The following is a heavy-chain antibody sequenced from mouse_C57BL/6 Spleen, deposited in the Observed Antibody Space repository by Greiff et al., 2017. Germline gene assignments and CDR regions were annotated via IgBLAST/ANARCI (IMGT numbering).Heavy chain of an antibody. CDR1: GFTFSDYG. J-gene: IGHJ1*03. D-gene: IGHD1-1*01. CDR2: ISNLAYSN. Sequence: EVQGVESGGGLVQPGGSLKLSCAASGFTFSDYGMAWVRQAPRKGPEWVAFISNLAYSNYYADTVTGRFTITGENAKNTLYLEMSSLRSEDTAMYYCARGTTVVEWYFDVWGTGTTVTVSS. CDR3: ARGTTVVEWYFDV. V-gene: IGHV5-15*01.